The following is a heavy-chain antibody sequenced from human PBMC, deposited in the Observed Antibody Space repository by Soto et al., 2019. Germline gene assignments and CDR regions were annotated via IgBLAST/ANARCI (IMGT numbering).Heavy chain of an antibody. D-gene: IGHD1-26*01. CDR3: ARAIVPRFNWFDP. V-gene: IGHV1-69*01. CDR2: IIPFFGSP. Sequence: QVQLVQSGAEVKKPGSSVTVSCKASADTFNNYAIAWVRQAPGQGLEWMGGIIPFFGSPKYSQKFQNRVTMTVEESTSTSYMNLTGMRSDDTAVYYCARAIVPRFNWFDPWGQGTLVTVSS. J-gene: IGHJ5*02. CDR1: ADTFNNYA.